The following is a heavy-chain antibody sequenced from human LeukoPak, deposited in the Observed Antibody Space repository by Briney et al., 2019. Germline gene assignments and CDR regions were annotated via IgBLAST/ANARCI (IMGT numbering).Heavy chain of an antibody. CDR2: ISYDGSNK. D-gene: IGHD6-6*01. Sequence: GGSLRLSCAASGFTFSSYGMHWVRQAPGKGLEWVAVISYDGSNKYYADSVKGRFTISRDNSKNTLYLQMNSLRADDTAVYYCAKAGREYSIPPGWFDPWGQGTLVTVSS. J-gene: IGHJ5*02. CDR3: AKAGREYSIPPGWFDP. V-gene: IGHV3-30*18. CDR1: GFTFSSYG.